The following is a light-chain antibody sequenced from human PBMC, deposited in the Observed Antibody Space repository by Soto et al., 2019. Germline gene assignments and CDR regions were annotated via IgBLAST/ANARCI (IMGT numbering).Light chain of an antibody. J-gene: IGKJ1*01. CDR1: QSVLYSSNNKNY. CDR2: WAS. CDR3: QQYYSTLTWT. V-gene: IGKV4-1*01. Sequence: DIVMTQSPDSLAVSLGERATINCKSSQSVLYSSNNKNYLAWYQQKPGQPPKLLIYWASTRESGVPDRFSGSEYGTDFTLTISSLQAEDVAVYYCQQYYSTLTWTFGQGTKVDIK.